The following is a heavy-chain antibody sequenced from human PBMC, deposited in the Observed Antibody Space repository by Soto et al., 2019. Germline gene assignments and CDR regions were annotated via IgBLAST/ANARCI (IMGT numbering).Heavy chain of an antibody. CDR1: GGSINSYY. CDR3: ARHGLHDDAFDV. CDR2: IYYSGRT. J-gene: IGHJ3*01. D-gene: IGHD3-16*01. Sequence: KPSETLSLTCTVSGGSINSYYWSWIRQPPGKGLEWIGYIYYSGRTNYNPSLKSRVTISIDTSKIQFSLKLNSVTAADTAVYYCARHGLHDDAFDVWGQGTMVTVSS. V-gene: IGHV4-59*08.